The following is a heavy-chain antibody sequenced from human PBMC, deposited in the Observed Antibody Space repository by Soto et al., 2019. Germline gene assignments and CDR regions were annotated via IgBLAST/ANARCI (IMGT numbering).Heavy chain of an antibody. CDR1: GFTFSRYW. D-gene: IGHD2-8*01. Sequence: PGGSLRLSCAASGFTFSRYWMSWVRQTQGKGLEWVANLKPDGSEKYYVDSVKGRFTISRDNAKNSLYLQMNSLRVEDTAVYYCARDGFDCSNGVCYYYFDFWGQGTLVTVSS. J-gene: IGHJ4*02. CDR3: ARDGFDCSNGVCYYYFDF. CDR2: LKPDGSEK. V-gene: IGHV3-7*01.